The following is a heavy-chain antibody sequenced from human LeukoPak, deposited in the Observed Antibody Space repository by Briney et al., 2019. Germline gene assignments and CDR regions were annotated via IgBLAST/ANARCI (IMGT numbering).Heavy chain of an antibody. CDR3: ARAYDFWSGYHSYYFDY. CDR2: ISSSGSTI. J-gene: IGHJ4*02. V-gene: IGHV3-48*03. CDR1: GFTFSSYE. D-gene: IGHD3-3*01. Sequence: GGSLRLSCAASGFTFSSYEMNWVRQAPGKGLEWVSYISSSGSTIYCADSVKGRFTISRDNAKNSLYLQMNSLRAEDTAVYYCARAYDFWSGYHSYYFDYWGQGALVTVSS.